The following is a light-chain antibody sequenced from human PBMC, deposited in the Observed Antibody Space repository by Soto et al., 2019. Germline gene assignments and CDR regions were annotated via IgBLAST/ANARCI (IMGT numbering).Light chain of an antibody. J-gene: IGKJ1*01. V-gene: IGKV1-5*03. CDR2: RAS. CDR1: QTISTW. CDR3: QQYNTYSRT. Sequence: DIQMTQSPSTLSTSVGERVTITCRASQTISTWLAWYQQKPGKAPNLLIYRASSLESGVPSRFSGSGSGTEFTLTISSLQPDDFATNYCQQYNTYSRTFGQGTKVEIK.